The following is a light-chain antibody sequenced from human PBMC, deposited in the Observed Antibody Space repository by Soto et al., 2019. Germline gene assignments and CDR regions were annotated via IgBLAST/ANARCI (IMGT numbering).Light chain of an antibody. V-gene: IGLV2-14*01. J-gene: IGLJ1*01. CDR3: GSYAGSDTFV. CDR2: GVN. CDR1: SSDIYAYNY. Sequence: QSALTQPASVPGSPGQSITITCTGTSSDIYAYNYVSWYQQHPGKAPKVVISGVNIRPSGVSSRFSGSKSGNTASLTISGLQAEDEAEYFCGSYAGSDTFVFGTGTKVTVL.